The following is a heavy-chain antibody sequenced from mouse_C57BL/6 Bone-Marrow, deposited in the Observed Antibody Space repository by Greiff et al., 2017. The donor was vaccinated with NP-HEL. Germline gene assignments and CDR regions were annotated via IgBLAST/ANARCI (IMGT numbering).Heavy chain of an antibody. CDR2: INPNNGGT. D-gene: IGHD2-2*01. J-gene: IGHJ3*01. V-gene: IGHV1-18*01. Sequence: VQLQQSGPELVKPGASVKIPCKASGYTFTDYNMDWVKQSHGKSLEWIGDINPNNGGTIYNQKFKGKATLTVDKSSSTAYMELRSLTSEDTAVYYCARRGWDHGYHGGFAYWGQGTLVTVSA. CDR1: GYTFTDYN. CDR3: ARRGWDHGYHGGFAY.